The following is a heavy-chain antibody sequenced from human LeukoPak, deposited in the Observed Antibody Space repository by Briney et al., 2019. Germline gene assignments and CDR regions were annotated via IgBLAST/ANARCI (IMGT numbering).Heavy chain of an antibody. CDR2: IYHSGST. J-gene: IGHJ4*02. Sequence: SGTLSLTCAVSGGSISSSNWWSWVRQPPGKGLEWIGEIYHSGSTNYNPSLKSRVTISVDKSKNQFSLKLSSVTAADTAVYYCAREGIVRGVLYYFDYWGQGTLVTVSS. CDR3: AREGIVRGVLYYFDY. V-gene: IGHV4-4*02. D-gene: IGHD3-10*02. CDR1: GGSISSSNW.